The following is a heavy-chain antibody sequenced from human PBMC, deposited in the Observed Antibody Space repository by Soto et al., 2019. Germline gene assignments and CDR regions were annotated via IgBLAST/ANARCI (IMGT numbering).Heavy chain of an antibody. Sequence: EVQLVESGGGLVQPGGSLRLSCAASGFTFSSYSMNWVRQAPGKGLEWVSYISSSSSTIYYADSVKGRFTISRDNAKNSLYLQMNSLRAEDTAVYYCARVDEWALPYYYGMDVWGQGTTVTVSS. V-gene: IGHV3-48*01. CDR3: ARVDEWALPYYYGMDV. CDR1: GFTFSSYS. J-gene: IGHJ6*02. D-gene: IGHD1-26*01. CDR2: ISSSSSTI.